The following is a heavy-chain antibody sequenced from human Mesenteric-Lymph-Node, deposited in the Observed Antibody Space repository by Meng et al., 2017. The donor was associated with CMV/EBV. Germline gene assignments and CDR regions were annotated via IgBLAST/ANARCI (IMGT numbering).Heavy chain of an antibody. Sequence: SETLSLTCTVSGGSISRSIYYWGWIRQPPGKGLEWIGSIFYTGNTYYNPSLKSRVTISVDTSKNQFSLDLRFVTAADTAVYYCARHLPYSNSSGDYYYYAMDVWGQGTTVTVSS. D-gene: IGHD6-6*01. CDR3: ARHLPYSNSSGDYYYYAMDV. CDR2: IFYTGNT. V-gene: IGHV4-39*01. J-gene: IGHJ6*02. CDR1: GGSISRSIYY.